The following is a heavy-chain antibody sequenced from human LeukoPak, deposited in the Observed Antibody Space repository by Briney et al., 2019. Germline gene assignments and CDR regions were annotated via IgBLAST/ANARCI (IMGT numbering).Heavy chain of an antibody. Sequence: QPGGSLRRYCAASGFTFSSYWMSWVRQAPGKGLEWVANIKQDGSEKYYVDSVKGRFTISRDNAKNSLYLQMNSLRAEDTAVYYCARVNEDTAMVGYYYYYMDVWGKGTTVTVSS. CDR3: ARVNEDTAMVGYYYYYMDV. CDR2: IKQDGSEK. V-gene: IGHV3-7*01. J-gene: IGHJ6*03. CDR1: GFTFSSYW. D-gene: IGHD5-18*01.